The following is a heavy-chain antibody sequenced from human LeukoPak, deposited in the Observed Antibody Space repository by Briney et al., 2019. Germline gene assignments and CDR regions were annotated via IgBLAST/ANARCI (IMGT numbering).Heavy chain of an antibody. CDR3: ARDLPYYDSSGSNFDH. D-gene: IGHD3-22*01. V-gene: IGHV3-7*01. J-gene: IGHJ4*02. CDR1: GFTFSSYW. CDR2: IKQDGSEK. Sequence: GGSLRLSCAASGFTFSSYWMSWVRQAPGKGLEWVANIKQDGSEKYYVDSVKGRFTISRDNAKNSLYLQMNSLRAEDTAVYYCARDLPYYDSSGSNFDHWGQGTLVTVSS.